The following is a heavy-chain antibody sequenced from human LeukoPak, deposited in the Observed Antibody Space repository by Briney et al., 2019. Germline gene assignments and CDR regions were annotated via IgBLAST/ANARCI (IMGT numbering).Heavy chain of an antibody. Sequence: KPSETLSLTCTVSGGSISSYYWSWIRQPPGKGLEWIGYIYYSGSTNYNPSLKSRVTISVDRSKNQFSLKLSSVTAADTAVYYCARGFHQDKIVVVPAAKVRAFDIWGQGTMVTVSS. CDR3: ARGFHQDKIVVVPAAKVRAFDI. J-gene: IGHJ3*02. D-gene: IGHD2-2*01. CDR1: GGSISSYY. V-gene: IGHV4-59*12. CDR2: IYYSGST.